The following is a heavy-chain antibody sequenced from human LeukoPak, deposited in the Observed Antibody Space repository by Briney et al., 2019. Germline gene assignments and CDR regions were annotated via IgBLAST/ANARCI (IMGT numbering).Heavy chain of an antibody. CDR1: GFTFSSYS. CDR2: ISSSSSTI. CDR3: AFGGATTFDY. V-gene: IGHV3-48*01. Sequence: GGSLRLSCAASGFTFSSYSMNWVRQAPGKGLEWVSYISSSSSTIYYADSVKGRFTISRDNAKNSLYLQMNSLRAEDTAVYYCAFGGATTFDYWGQGTLVTVSS. J-gene: IGHJ4*02. D-gene: IGHD1-26*01.